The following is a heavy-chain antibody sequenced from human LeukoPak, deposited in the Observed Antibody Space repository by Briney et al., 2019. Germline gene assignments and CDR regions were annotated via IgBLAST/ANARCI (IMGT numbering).Heavy chain of an antibody. Sequence: ETLSLTCTVSGGSISSSSYYWGWIRQPPGKGLEWVALIKEDGSEKYYVGSVKGRFTISRDNAENSLYLQMSSLRAEDTAVYFCVRDDGIRSVDYWGQGTLVTVSS. CDR1: GGSISSSSYY. J-gene: IGHJ4*02. CDR2: IKEDGSEK. V-gene: IGHV3-7*03. D-gene: IGHD3-16*01. CDR3: VRDDGIRSVDY.